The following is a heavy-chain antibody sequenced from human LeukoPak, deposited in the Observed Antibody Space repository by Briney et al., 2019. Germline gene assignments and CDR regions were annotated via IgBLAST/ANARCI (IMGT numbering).Heavy chain of an antibody. CDR3: ARVYSNYIDY. CDR2: INHSGST. V-gene: IGHV4-34*01. D-gene: IGHD4-4*01. J-gene: IGHJ4*02. Sequence: PSETLSLTCAVYGGSFSGYYWSWIRQPPGKGPEWIGEINHSGSTNYNPSLKSRVTISVDTSKNQFSLKLSSVTAADTAVYYCARVYSNYIDYWGQGTLVTVSS. CDR1: GGSFSGYY.